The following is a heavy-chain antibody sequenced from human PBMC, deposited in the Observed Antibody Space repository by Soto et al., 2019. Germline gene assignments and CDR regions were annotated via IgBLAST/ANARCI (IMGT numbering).Heavy chain of an antibody. D-gene: IGHD4-4*01. J-gene: IGHJ6*02. CDR3: TRVPDYRNYVYYGMDV. Sequence: GGSLRLSCTASGFTFGDYAMSWFRQAPGKGLEWAGFIRSKAYGGTTEYAASVKGRFTISRDDSKSIAYLQMNSLRTEDTAVYYCTRVPDYRNYVYYGMDVWGQGTTVTVSS. V-gene: IGHV3-49*03. CDR2: IRSKAYGGTT. CDR1: GFTFGDYA.